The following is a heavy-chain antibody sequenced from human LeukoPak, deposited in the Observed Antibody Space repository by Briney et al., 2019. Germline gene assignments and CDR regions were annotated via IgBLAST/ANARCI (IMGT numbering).Heavy chain of an antibody. CDR3: ANGGGSYYVLGNLGGFDY. J-gene: IGHJ4*02. CDR2: ISYDGSNK. V-gene: IGHV3-30*18. CDR1: GFTFSSYG. Sequence: PGGSLRLSCAASGFTFSSYGMHWVRQAPGKGLEWVAVISYDGSNKYYADSVKGQFTISRDNSKNTLYLQMNSLRAEDTAVYYCANGGGSYYVLGNLGGFDYWGQGTLVTVSS. D-gene: IGHD1-26*01.